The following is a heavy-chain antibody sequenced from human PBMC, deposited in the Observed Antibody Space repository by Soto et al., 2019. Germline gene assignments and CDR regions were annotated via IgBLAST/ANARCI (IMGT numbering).Heavy chain of an antibody. CDR3: ARGGYSYGYGLDY. CDR2: INAGNGNT. Sequence: ASVKVSCKASGYTFTSYAMHWVRQAPGQRLEWMGWINAGNGNTKYPQKFQGRVTITRDTSASTAYMELSSLRSEDTAVYYCARGGYSYGYGLDYWGQGTLVTVSS. J-gene: IGHJ4*02. V-gene: IGHV1-3*01. D-gene: IGHD5-18*01. CDR1: GYTFTSYA.